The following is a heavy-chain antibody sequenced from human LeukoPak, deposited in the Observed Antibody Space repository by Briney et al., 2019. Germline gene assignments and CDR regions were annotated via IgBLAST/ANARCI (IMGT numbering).Heavy chain of an antibody. Sequence: SETLSLTCAIYGGSFNGYYWSWIRQPPGKGLEWIGEINHSGATNYKPSFRGRVSISLDTSKNQFSLNLSSLTAADTAVYYCARGAAKILAYWGQGTLVTVSS. D-gene: IGHD2-15*01. J-gene: IGHJ4*02. V-gene: IGHV4-34*01. CDR1: GGSFNGYY. CDR2: INHSGAT. CDR3: ARGAAKILAY.